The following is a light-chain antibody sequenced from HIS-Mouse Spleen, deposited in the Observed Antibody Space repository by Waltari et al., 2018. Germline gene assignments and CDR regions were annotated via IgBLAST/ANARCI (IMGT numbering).Light chain of an antibody. J-gene: IGLJ1*01. Sequence: QSALTQPASVSGSPGQSITISCTGTSSDVGGYNYVSWYQQHPGKAPKLMIYYSSNRPSGVSHRFSGSKSGNTASLTISGLQAEDEADYYCSSYTSSSTYVFGTGTKVTVL. CDR2: YSS. CDR1: SSDVGGYNY. CDR3: SSYTSSSTYV. V-gene: IGLV2-14*03.